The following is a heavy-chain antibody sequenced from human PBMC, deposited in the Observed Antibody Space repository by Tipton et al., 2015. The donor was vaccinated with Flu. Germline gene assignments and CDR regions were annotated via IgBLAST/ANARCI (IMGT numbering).Heavy chain of an antibody. J-gene: IGHJ4*02. Sequence: TLSLTCTVSGYSISSGYYWGWIRQPPGKGLEWIGGIYHSGSTYYNPSLKSRVTISVDTSKNQFSLKLSSVTAADTAVYYCARVTSEPILWWYFDYWGQGTLVTVSS. CDR2: IYHSGST. CDR1: GYSISSGYY. V-gene: IGHV4-38-2*02. D-gene: IGHD2-21*01. CDR3: ARVTSEPILWWYFDY.